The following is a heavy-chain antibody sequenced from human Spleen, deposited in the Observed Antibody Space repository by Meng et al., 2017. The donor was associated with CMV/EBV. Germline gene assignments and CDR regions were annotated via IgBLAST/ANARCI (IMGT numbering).Heavy chain of an antibody. Sequence: SGPTLVKPTQTLTLTCTFSGFSLSTNGVGVGWIRQPPGKALEWLALLYWNDDKRFSPSLRSRLTITKDTSKNQVVLTMTNMDPVDTGTYYCAHRPYKWNYFDSWGQGTLVTVSS. CDR3: AHRPYKWNYFDS. V-gene: IGHV2-5*01. D-gene: IGHD1-20*01. J-gene: IGHJ4*02. CDR1: GFSLSTNGVG. CDR2: LYWNDDK.